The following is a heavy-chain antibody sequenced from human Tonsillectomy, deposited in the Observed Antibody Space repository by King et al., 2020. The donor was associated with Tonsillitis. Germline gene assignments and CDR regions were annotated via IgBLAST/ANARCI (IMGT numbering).Heavy chain of an antibody. CDR3: ARSAGSYAYGMDV. J-gene: IGHJ6*02. V-gene: IGHV3-53*04. CDR2: IYSGGST. CDR1: GFTVSNSY. D-gene: IGHD3-10*01. Sequence: QLVQSGGGLVQPGGSLRLSCAASGFTVSNSYMSWVRQAPGKGLEWVSLIYSGGSTYYADSVKGRFTISRHNSKNTLYLQMNSLRVEDTAVYYCARSAGSYAYGMDVWGQGTTVTVSS.